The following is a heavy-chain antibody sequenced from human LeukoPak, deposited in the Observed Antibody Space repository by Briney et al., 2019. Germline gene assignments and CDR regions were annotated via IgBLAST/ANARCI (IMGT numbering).Heavy chain of an antibody. J-gene: IGHJ6*02. D-gene: IGHD3-16*01. CDR1: GFTVSSNY. V-gene: IGHV3-53*01. CDR2: IYSGGST. Sequence: QTGGSLRLSCAASGFTVSSNYMSWVRQAPGKGLEWVSVIYSGGSTYYADSVKGRFTISRDNSKNTLYLQMNSLRAEDTAVYYCARDSMITFGGVPSKFYYYYGMDVWGQGTTVTVSS. CDR3: ARDSMITFGGVPSKFYYYYGMDV.